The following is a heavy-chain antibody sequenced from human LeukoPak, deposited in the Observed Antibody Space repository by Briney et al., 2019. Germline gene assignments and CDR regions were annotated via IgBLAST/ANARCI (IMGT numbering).Heavy chain of an antibody. J-gene: IGHJ4*02. CDR3: ARGRRYSSSWPIDY. V-gene: IGHV4-39*07. Sequence: SETLSLTCTVSGGSVSRSPYYWGWIRQPPGKGLEWIGNIYYSGSTYYNPSLKSRVTVSVDTSKNQFSLKLSSVTAADTAVYYCARGRRYSSSWPIDYWGQGTLVTVSS. CDR1: GGSVSRSPYY. D-gene: IGHD6-13*01. CDR2: IYYSGST.